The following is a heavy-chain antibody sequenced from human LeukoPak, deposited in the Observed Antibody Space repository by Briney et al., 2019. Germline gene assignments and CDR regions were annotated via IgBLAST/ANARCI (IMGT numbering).Heavy chain of an antibody. CDR2: INPNSGGT. V-gene: IGHV1-2*02. J-gene: IGHJ6*03. CDR1: GYTFTGYY. CDR3: ARGDSRYYYYYMDV. Sequence: ASVKVSCKASGYTFTGYYMHWVRQAPGQGLEWMGWINPNSGGTNYAQKFQGRVTMTRDTSISTAYMELSRLRSDDTAVYYCARGDSRYYYYYMDVWGKGTTVTISS.